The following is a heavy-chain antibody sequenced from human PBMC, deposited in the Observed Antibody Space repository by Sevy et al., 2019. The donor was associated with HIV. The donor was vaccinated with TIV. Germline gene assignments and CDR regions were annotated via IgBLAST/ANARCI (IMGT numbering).Heavy chain of an antibody. D-gene: IGHD3-10*01. J-gene: IGHJ3*02. CDR3: ARRMPSSVVLVWGDFAI. CDR2: IWYDGTNK. Sequence: GGSLRLSCAASGFTFSSYGMHGVRQAPGKGLDWVALIWYDGTNKYYADSLKGRFTMSRDNSKNTLYLHMNSLRAEDTAVYYCARRMPSSVVLVWGDFAIWGQGTMVTVSS. CDR1: GFTFSSYG. V-gene: IGHV3-33*01.